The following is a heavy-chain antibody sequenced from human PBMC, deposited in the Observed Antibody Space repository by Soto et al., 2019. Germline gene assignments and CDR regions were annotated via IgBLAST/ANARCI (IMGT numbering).Heavy chain of an antibody. CDR3: ARDEGLFCSGGSCYSGHYGMDV. Sequence: SVKVSCKASGCTFSSYAISWVRQAPGRGLEWMGGIIPIFGTANYAQKFQGRVTITADESTSTAYMELSSLRSEDTAVYYCARDEGLFCSGGSCYSGHYGMDVWGQGTTVTVSS. D-gene: IGHD2-15*01. V-gene: IGHV1-69*13. CDR1: GCTFSSYA. J-gene: IGHJ6*02. CDR2: IIPIFGTA.